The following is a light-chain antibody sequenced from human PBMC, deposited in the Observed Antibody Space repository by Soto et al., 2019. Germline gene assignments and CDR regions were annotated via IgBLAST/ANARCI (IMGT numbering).Light chain of an antibody. CDR1: QSVSISY. J-gene: IGKJ5*01. CDR3: QQYGSTPIT. CDR2: GAS. Sequence: EIVLTQSPGTLSLSPGARATLSCRASQSVSISYLAWYQQKPGQAPRLLSYGASSRATCIPDRFSGSGSGTDFTLTISRLEPEDCSVYYCQQYGSTPITFGQGTRLEIK. V-gene: IGKV3-20*01.